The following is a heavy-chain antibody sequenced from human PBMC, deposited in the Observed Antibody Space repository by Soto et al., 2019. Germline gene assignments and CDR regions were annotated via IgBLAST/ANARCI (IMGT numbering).Heavy chain of an antibody. V-gene: IGHV4-59*08. D-gene: IGHD6-19*01. Sequence: PSETLSLTCTVSGGSITSYYWSWTRQPPGKGLEWIGYLYYSGSTNYNPSLKSRVTISVDTSKNQFSLRLSSVTAADTAVYYCASRPLLPVADYFDSWGQGTLVTVSS. J-gene: IGHJ4*02. CDR1: GGSITSYY. CDR3: ASRPLLPVADYFDS. CDR2: LYYSGST.